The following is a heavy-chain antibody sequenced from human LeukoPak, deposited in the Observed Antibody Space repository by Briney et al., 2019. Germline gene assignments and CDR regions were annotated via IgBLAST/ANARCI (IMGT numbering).Heavy chain of an antibody. CDR3: AYNRNFALDN. D-gene: IGHD1-14*01. CDR2: IYHSGGA. J-gene: IGHJ4*02. Sequence: PSETLSLTCAVSGASIDSHSWWSWVRQPPGKGLEWIGEIYHSGGANHKPSLKSRVTMSVDTSKNHFSLKLTSVTAADTAVYYCAYNRNFALDNWGQGTLVTVSS. V-gene: IGHV4/OR15-8*01. CDR1: GASIDSHSW.